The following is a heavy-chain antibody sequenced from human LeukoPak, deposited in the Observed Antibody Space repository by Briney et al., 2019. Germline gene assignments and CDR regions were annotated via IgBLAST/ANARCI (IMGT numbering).Heavy chain of an antibody. V-gene: IGHV1-69*04. CDR2: IIPILGIA. CDR1: GGTFSSYA. CDR3: VSSPFNYDSSGYYFDY. D-gene: IGHD3-22*01. J-gene: IGHJ4*02. Sequence: EASVKVSCKASGGTFSSYAISWVRQAPGQGLEWMGRIIPILGIANYAQKSQGRVTITADKSTSTAYMELSSLRSEDTAVYYRVSSPFNYDSSGYYFDYWGQGTLVTVSS.